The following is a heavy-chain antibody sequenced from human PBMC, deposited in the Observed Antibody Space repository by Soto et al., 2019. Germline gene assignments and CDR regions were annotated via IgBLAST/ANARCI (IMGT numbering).Heavy chain of an antibody. V-gene: IGHV1-18*01. Sequence: QVQLVQSGAEVKKPGASVKVSCKASGYTFTSYGISWVRQAPGQGLEWMGWISAYNGNTNYAQKLQGRVTMTTDTSTSIAYMELRSLRSDDTAVYYCARVGPILRLDCSGGSCYSADFDYWGQGTLVTVSS. J-gene: IGHJ4*02. CDR2: ISAYNGNT. CDR3: ARVGPILRLDCSGGSCYSADFDY. CDR1: GYTFTSYG. D-gene: IGHD2-15*01.